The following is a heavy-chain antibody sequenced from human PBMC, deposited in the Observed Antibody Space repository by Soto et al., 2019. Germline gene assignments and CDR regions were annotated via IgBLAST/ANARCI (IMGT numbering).Heavy chain of an antibody. V-gene: IGHV3-30*18. CDR2: ISYDGSNK. CDR1: GFTFSSYG. CDR3: AKDREQLGSENNWFDP. D-gene: IGHD5-18*01. J-gene: IGHJ5*02. Sequence: QVQLVESGGGVVQPGRSLRLSCAASGFTFSSYGMHWVRQAPGKGLEWVEVISYDGSNKYYADSVKGRFTISRDNSKNTLYLQMNSLRAEDTAVYYCAKDREQLGSENNWFDPWGQGTLVTVSS.